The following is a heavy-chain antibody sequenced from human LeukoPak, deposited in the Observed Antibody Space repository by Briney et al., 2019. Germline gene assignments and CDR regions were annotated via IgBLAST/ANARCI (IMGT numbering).Heavy chain of an antibody. V-gene: IGHV1-18*01. CDR1: GYTFTSYG. Sequence: ASVKVSCKASGYTFTSYGISWVRQAPGQGLEWMGWISAYNGNTNYAQKLQGRVTMTTDTSTSTAYMELRSLRSDDTAVYYCATSSSSWYRGVLEPWGQGTLVTVSS. D-gene: IGHD6-13*01. CDR2: ISAYNGNT. CDR3: ATSSSSWYRGVLEP. J-gene: IGHJ5*02.